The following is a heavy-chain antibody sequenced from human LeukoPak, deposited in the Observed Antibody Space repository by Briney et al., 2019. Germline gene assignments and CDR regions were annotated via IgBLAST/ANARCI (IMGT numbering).Heavy chain of an antibody. D-gene: IGHD5-24*01. CDR1: GGSFSGYY. CDR3: ARWLHWRTD. Sequence: SETLSLTCAVYGGSFSGYYWSWIRQPPGKGLEWIGEINHSGSTNYNPSLKSRVTISVDTSKNQFSLKLSSVTAADMAVYYCARWLHWRTDWGQGTLVTVSS. CDR2: INHSGST. V-gene: IGHV4-34*01. J-gene: IGHJ4*02.